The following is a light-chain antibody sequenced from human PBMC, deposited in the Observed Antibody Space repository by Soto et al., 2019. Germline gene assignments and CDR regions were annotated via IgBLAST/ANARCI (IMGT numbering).Light chain of an antibody. J-gene: IGKJ2*01. CDR2: DAS. V-gene: IGKV3-20*01. CDR3: QQYATSPRT. CDR1: QSISSNY. Sequence: EIVLTQSPGTLSLSPGEGATLSCRASQSISSNYLAWYQQKLGQAPRLLIYDASSRATGIPDRFSGSGSGTDFSLTISRLEPEDFAVYYCQQYATSPRTFGQGTKLEIK.